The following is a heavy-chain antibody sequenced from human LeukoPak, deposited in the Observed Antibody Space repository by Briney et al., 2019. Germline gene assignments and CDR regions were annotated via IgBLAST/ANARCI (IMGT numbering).Heavy chain of an antibody. V-gene: IGHV1-2*02. D-gene: IGHD6-13*01. CDR1: GYTFTGYY. CDR3: ARRVFSSSWPFDY. J-gene: IGHJ4*02. Sequence: ASVKVSCKASGYTFTGYYMHWVRQAPGQGLEWMGWINPNSGGTNYAQEFQGRVTMTRDTSISTAYMELSRLRSDDTAVYYCARRVFSSSWPFDYWGQGTLVTVSS. CDR2: INPNSGGT.